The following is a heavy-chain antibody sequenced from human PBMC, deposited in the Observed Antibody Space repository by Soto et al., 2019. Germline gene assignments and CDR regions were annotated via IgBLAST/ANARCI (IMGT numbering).Heavy chain of an antibody. J-gene: IGHJ4*02. CDR3: ARVLFGELSLFDY. V-gene: IGHV4-34*01. CDR1: GGSFSGYY. D-gene: IGHD3-16*02. Sequence: SETLSLTCAVYGGSFSGYYWSWIRQPPGKGLEWIGEINHRRSTNYNPSLKSRVTISVDTSKNQFSLKLSSVTAADTAVYYCARVLFGELSLFDYWGQGTLVTVSS. CDR2: INHRRST.